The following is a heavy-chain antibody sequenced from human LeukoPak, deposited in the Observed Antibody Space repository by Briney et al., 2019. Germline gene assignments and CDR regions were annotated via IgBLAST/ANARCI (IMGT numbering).Heavy chain of an antibody. J-gene: IGHJ3*02. CDR2: INPNSGGT. D-gene: IGHD3-16*02. V-gene: IGHV1-2*02. Sequence: ASVKVSCKASGYTFTGYYMHWVRQAPGQGLEWMGWINPNSGGTNYAQKFQGRATMTRDTSISTAYMELSRLRSDDTAVYYCARAGGDGIMITFGGVIISGAFDIWGQGTMVTVSS. CDR3: ARAGGDGIMITFGGVIISGAFDI. CDR1: GYTFTGYY.